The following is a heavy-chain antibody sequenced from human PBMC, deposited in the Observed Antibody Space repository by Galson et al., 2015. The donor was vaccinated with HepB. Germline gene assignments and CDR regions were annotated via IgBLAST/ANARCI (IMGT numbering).Heavy chain of an antibody. CDR1: GYTLAEMS. D-gene: IGHD3-22*01. V-gene: IGHV1-24*01. J-gene: IGHJ4*02. CDR2: FDPQNGET. Sequence: SVKVSCKVSGYTLAEMSIHWMRQPPGKGLEWLGSFDPQNGETVYAQNVQGRVAMTEDTSTETAYLELSSLRSEDTAVYFCATGIARYYYDSGSVEGTDYWGQGTLVIVSS. CDR3: ATGIARYYYDSGSVEGTDY.